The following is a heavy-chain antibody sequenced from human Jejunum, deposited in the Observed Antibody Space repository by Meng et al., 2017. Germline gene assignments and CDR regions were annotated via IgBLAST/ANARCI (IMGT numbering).Heavy chain of an antibody. D-gene: IGHD2-2*02. CDR3: ARLRIPDTVSRFNDS. CDR1: GFTFSDYS. J-gene: IGHJ4*02. Sequence: GSLRLSCVASGFTFSDYSMSWVRQAPGKGLEWVANIQKDGSEKYFGDSVKGRFASSRDNAENSMYLQMDSLSAEDTAVYYCARLRIPDTVSRFNDSWGQGTLVTVSS. V-gene: IGHV3-7*01. CDR2: IQKDGSEK.